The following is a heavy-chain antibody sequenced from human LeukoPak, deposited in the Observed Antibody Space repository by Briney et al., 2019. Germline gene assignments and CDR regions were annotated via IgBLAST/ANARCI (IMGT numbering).Heavy chain of an antibody. CDR2: IYYSGST. CDR1: GGSISSGGYY. D-gene: IGHD3-22*01. Sequence: SGTLSLTCTVSGGSISSGGYYWSWIRQHPGKGLEWIGYIYYSGSTYYNPSLKSRVTISVDTSKNQFSLKLSSVTAADTAVYYCARDSGMIVHYWGQGTLVTVSS. J-gene: IGHJ4*02. V-gene: IGHV4-31*03. CDR3: ARDSGMIVHY.